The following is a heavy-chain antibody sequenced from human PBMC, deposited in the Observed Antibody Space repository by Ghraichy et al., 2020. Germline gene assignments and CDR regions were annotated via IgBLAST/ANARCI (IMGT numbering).Heavy chain of an antibody. CDR2: IYYSGST. J-gene: IGHJ6*03. D-gene: IGHD1-26*01. CDR3: ARHNSGSLRAQLKLYYYYMGV. Sequence: SETLSLTCTVSGGSISSSSYYWGWIRQPPGKGLEWFGSIYYSGSTYYNPSLKSRFTISVDTSKNQFSLKLSSVTAAETAVYYCARHNSGSLRAQLKLYYYYMGVWGKGTTVTVSS. V-gene: IGHV4-39*01. CDR1: GGSISSSSYY.